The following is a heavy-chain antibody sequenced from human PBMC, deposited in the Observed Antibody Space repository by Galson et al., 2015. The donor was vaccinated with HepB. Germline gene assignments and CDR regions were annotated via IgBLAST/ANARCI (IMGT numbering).Heavy chain of an antibody. J-gene: IGHJ5*02. CDR1: GYTFSTYS. CDR2: INTYNRGT. D-gene: IGHD2-15*01. CDR3: ASGALAVGVGATTNSWFAP. V-gene: IGHV1-18*01. Sequence: SVKVSCTASGYTFSTYSITWVRQAPGQGLEWMGWINTYNRGTNYSQKVQGRVTLTADKSTSTAYLQLSSLRSDDTAVYFCASGALAVGVGATTNSWFAPWGQGTLVTVSS.